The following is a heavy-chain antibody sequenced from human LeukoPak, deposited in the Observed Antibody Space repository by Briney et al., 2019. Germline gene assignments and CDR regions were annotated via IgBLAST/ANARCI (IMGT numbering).Heavy chain of an antibody. CDR3: ARGFGSGGLLGEPEHNFDY. CDR1: GYTFTSYD. D-gene: IGHD3-16*01. V-gene: IGHV1-8*01. Sequence: ASVKVSCKASGYTFTSYDINWVRQATGQGLEWMGWMNPNSGNTGYAQKFQGRVTMTRNTSISTAYMELSSLRSEDTAVYYCARGFGSGGLLGEPEHNFDYWGQGTLVTVSS. CDR2: MNPNSGNT. J-gene: IGHJ4*02.